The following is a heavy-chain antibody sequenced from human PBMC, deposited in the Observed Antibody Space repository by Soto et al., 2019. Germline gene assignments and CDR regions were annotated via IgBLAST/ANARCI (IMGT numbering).Heavy chain of an antibody. D-gene: IGHD3-10*01. V-gene: IGHV4-39*01. CDR2: IYYSGST. Sequence: PSETLSLTCTVSGGSISSSSYYWGWIRQPPGKGLEWIGSIYYSGSTYYNPSLKSRVTISVDTSKNQFSLKLSSVTAADTAVCYCARLRVVSDGNYYYGMDVWGQGTTVTVYS. CDR1: GGSISSSSYY. J-gene: IGHJ6*02. CDR3: ARLRVVSDGNYYYGMDV.